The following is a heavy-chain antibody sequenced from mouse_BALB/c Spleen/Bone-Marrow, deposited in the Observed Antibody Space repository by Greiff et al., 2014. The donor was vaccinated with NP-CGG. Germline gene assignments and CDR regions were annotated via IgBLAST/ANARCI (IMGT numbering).Heavy chain of an antibody. D-gene: IGHD1-1*01. V-gene: IGHV1-62-2*01. CDR2: FYPGTGNI. J-gene: IGHJ2*01. CDR1: GYTFTGYF. CDR3: TRHFDGSSYFDD. Sequence: VMLEESGAELVKPGASVKLSCKASGYTFTGYFMNWIKQRSEQGLEWIGRFYPGTGNIKYNENFKDKATLTADKSSSTVYMELRTLTSEVSAFYFCTRHFDGSSYFDDWGPGTTLTVSS.